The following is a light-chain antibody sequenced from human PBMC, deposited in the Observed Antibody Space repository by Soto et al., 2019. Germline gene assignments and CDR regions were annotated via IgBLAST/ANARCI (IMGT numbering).Light chain of an antibody. CDR3: QQSLTIPYT. J-gene: IGKJ2*01. CDR1: QTISTH. V-gene: IGKV1-39*01. CDR2: AAS. Sequence: DIQMTQSPSSLSASVGDRVTITCRASQTISTHLNWYQQKPGKPPKLLIYAASTLQSGVPSRFSGSGSGTDFTLTINSLQPEDFATYYCQQSLTIPYTFGQGTKLEIK.